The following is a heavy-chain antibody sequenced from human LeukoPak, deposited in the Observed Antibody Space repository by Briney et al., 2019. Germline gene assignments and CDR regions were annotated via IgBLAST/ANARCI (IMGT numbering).Heavy chain of an antibody. CDR1: GYIFTSYW. D-gene: IGHD3-9*01. Sequence: GESLKISCKGSGYIFTSYWIGWVRQLPGKGLEWMGIIYPGDSDTRYSPSFQGQVTISADKSISTAYLQWSSLKASDTAMYYCARLGYDILTGYSYYFDYWGQGTLVTVSS. CDR3: ARLGYDILTGYSYYFDY. J-gene: IGHJ4*02. V-gene: IGHV5-51*01. CDR2: IYPGDSDT.